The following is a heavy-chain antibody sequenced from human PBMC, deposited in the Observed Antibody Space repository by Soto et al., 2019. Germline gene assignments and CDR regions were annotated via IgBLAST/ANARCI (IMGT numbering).Heavy chain of an antibody. V-gene: IGHV1-69*08. D-gene: IGHD3-3*01. CDR2: IIPILGIA. CDR1: GGTFSSYT. J-gene: IGHJ6*03. Sequence: QVQLVQSGAEVKKPGSSVKVSCKASGGTFSSYTISWVRQAPGQGLEWMGRIIPILGIANYAQKFQGRVTITADKSTSTAYMELSSLRSEDTAGYYCARDANYDFWSGYLHMDVWGKGTTVTVSS. CDR3: ARDANYDFWSGYLHMDV.